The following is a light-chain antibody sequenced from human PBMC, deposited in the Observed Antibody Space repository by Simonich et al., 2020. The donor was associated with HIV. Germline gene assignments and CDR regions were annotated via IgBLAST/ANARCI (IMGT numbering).Light chain of an antibody. CDR1: QSISSW. CDR3: QQYNNYRT. Sequence: DIQMTQSPSTLSASVGDRVTITCRASQSISSWLAWYQQKPGKAPKILIYKASSLESGVPSRLSGSGSGTEFTLTISSLQPDDFATYYCQQYNNYRTFGQGTKVEMK. V-gene: IGKV1-5*03. CDR2: KAS. J-gene: IGKJ1*01.